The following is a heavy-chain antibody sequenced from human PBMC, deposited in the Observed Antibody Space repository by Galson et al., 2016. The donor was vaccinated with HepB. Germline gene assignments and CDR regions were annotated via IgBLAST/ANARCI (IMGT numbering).Heavy chain of an antibody. CDR3: ARVITMVRGILKQRDYYGMDV. D-gene: IGHD3-10*01. V-gene: IGHV3-23*01. CDR2: ISGSGGST. CDR1: GFTFSTYG. J-gene: IGHJ6*02. Sequence: SLRLSCAAPGFTFSTYGMSWVRQAPGKGLEWVSVISGSGGSTYYADSVKGRFTISRDNSKNTLYLQMNSLRAEDTAVYYCARVITMVRGILKQRDYYGMDVWGQG.